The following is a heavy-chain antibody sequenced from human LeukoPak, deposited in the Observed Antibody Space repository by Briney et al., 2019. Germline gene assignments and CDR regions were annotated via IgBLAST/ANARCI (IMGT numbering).Heavy chain of an antibody. J-gene: IGHJ4*02. CDR2: IKEDGSIQ. Sequence: GGSLRLSCVASGFTFSSYWMTWVRQAPGKGLEWLANIKEDGSIQYYLDSVRGRFTISRDNAKTSVYLQLNSLRADDTAVYYCARNVWTGVAVSDYWGQGTLVTVSS. D-gene: IGHD6-19*01. V-gene: IGHV3-7*01. CDR1: GFTFSSYW. CDR3: ARNVWTGVAVSDY.